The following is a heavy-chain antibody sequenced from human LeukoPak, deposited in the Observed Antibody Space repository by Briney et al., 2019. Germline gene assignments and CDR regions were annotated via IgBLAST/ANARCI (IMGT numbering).Heavy chain of an antibody. CDR2: INHSGST. V-gene: IGHV4-34*01. J-gene: IGHJ4*02. Sequence: PSETLSLTCAVYGGSFSGYYWSWIRQPPGKGLEWIGEINHSGSTNYNPSLKSRVTISADLSKKQFSLRMSSVTAADTAVYYCARQSGSYSLYYFDYWGQGTLVTVSS. CDR3: ARQSGSYSLYYFDY. CDR1: GGSFSGYY. D-gene: IGHD1-26*01.